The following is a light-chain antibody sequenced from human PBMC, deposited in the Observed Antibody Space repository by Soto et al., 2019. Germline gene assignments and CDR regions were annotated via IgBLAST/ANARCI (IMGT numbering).Light chain of an antibody. CDR1: QTSSSW. Sequence: DIQMTQSPSTLSGSVGDRVTITCRASQTSSSWLAWYQQKPGKAPKRLIYKASTLKSGVPSRFSGSGSGTEFTLTISSLHPDDFATYYCQHYNSYSEAFGQGTKGELK. J-gene: IGKJ1*01. V-gene: IGKV1-5*03. CDR3: QHYNSYSEA. CDR2: KAS.